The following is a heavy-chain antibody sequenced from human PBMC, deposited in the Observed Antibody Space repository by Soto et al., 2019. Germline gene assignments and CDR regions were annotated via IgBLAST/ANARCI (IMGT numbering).Heavy chain of an antibody. CDR1: GFTFSSYG. CDR2: ISYDGSNK. Sequence: QVQLVESGGGVVQPGRSLRLSCAASGFTFSSYGMHWVRQAPGKGLEWVAVISYDGSNKYYADSVNGRFTISTNNSKNTLYMQMNSLRAEDTAVYYCAKDRGYCSGGSCDATDKYFDYWGQGTLVTVSS. J-gene: IGHJ4*02. CDR3: AKDRGYCSGGSCDATDKYFDY. V-gene: IGHV3-30*18. D-gene: IGHD2-15*01.